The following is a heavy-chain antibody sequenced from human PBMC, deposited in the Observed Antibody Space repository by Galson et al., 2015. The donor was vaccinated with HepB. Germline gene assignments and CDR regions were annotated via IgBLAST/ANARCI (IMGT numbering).Heavy chain of an antibody. CDR2: IDPTNSYT. J-gene: IGHJ4*02. Sequence: QSGAEVKKPGESLRISCKGSGYSFSSDWINWVRQMPGKGLEWMGRIDPTNSYTYYSPSFQGHVTMSADKSIRTAYLEWSSLKASDSGMYYCARRGYTSSSAFDSWGQGTLVTVSS. V-gene: IGHV5-10-1*01. CDR3: ARRGYTSSSAFDS. CDR1: GYSFSSDW. D-gene: IGHD6-6*01.